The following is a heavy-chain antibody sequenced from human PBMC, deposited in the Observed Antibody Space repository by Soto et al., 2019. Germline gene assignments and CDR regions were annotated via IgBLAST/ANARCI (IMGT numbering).Heavy chain of an antibody. CDR3: ASVLTGTTLWFDP. D-gene: IGHD1-7*01. CDR2: ISSSSSYI. V-gene: IGHV3-21*01. J-gene: IGHJ5*02. Sequence: GGSLRLSCAASGFTFKSYGMHWVRQAPGKGLEWVSSISSSSSYIYYADSVKGRFTISRDNAKNSLYLQMNSLRAEDTAVYYCASVLTGTTLWFDPWGQGTLVTVSS. CDR1: GFTFKSYG.